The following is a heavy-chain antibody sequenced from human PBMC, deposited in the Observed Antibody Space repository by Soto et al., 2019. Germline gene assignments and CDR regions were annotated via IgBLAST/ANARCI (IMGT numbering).Heavy chain of an antibody. CDR3: AKSPGYCSSTSCQWGAFDI. J-gene: IGHJ3*02. Sequence: PGGSLRISCAACGFTFSSYAMSGVRQAPGKGLEWVSAISGSGGSTYYADSVKGRFTISRDNSKNTLYLQMNSLRAEDTAVYYCAKSPGYCSSTSCQWGAFDICGQGTMVTV. CDR2: ISGSGGST. CDR1: GFTFSSYA. D-gene: IGHD2-2*03. V-gene: IGHV3-23*01.